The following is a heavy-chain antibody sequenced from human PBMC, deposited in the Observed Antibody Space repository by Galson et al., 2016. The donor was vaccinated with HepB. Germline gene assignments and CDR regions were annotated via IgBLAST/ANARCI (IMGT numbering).Heavy chain of an antibody. CDR3: ARSNYGGHAFYYYGMDV. CDR2: IYPGDSDT. V-gene: IGHV5-51*01. J-gene: IGHJ6*02. Sequence: QSGAEVKKPGESLKISCKGSGYSFTSYWIGWVRQMPGKGLEWLGIIYPGDSDTRYSPSFQGQVTISADKSISTAYLHWRSLKAPDTALYYCARSNYGGHAFYYYGMDVWCQGTTVTVSS. CDR1: GYSFTSYW. D-gene: IGHD4-11*01.